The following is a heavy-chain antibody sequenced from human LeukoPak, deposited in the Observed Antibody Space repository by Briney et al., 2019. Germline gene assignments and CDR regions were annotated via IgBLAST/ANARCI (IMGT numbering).Heavy chain of an antibody. CDR1: GFTFGSYA. CDR2: IVGSGYST. D-gene: IGHD5-24*01. J-gene: IGHJ4*02. V-gene: IGHV3-23*01. CDR3: VRGRHYFDY. Sequence: HPGGSLRLSCAASGFTFGSYAMTWVRQAPGKRLDWVSAIVGSGYSTYYAASVKGRFTISRDNSKNTVYLQIDSLRAEDTAAYFCVRGRHYFDYWGQGALVTVSS.